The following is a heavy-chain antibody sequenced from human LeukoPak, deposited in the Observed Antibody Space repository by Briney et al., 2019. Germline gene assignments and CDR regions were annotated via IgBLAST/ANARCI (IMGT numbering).Heavy chain of an antibody. D-gene: IGHD2-2*01. Sequence: GGSLRLSCAASGFTFSTYDMHWVRQATGKGLEWVSAIGTAGDTYYTGSVKGRFTISRENAKISLYLQMNSLRAGDTAVYYCARTSYQARGAQYFHLWRRGTLVTVSS. CDR2: IGTAGDT. CDR1: GFTFSTYD. CDR3: ARTSYQARGAQYFHL. V-gene: IGHV3-13*04. J-gene: IGHJ2*01.